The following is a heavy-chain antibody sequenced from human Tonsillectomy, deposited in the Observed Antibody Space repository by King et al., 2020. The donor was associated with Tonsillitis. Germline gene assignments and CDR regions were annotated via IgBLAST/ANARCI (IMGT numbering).Heavy chain of an antibody. D-gene: IGHD6-19*01. Sequence: MQLQESGPGLVKPSETLSLTCAVSGYSISSGYYWGWIRQPPGKGLEWIGYSYQTGTAYYTPSLKGRVTISVDTSKNQFFLRLSSVTAADTAIYYCARAGYGSAWSFDFWGQGTLVTVSS. CDR1: GYSISSGYY. CDR2: SYQTGTA. CDR3: ARAGYGSAWSFDF. V-gene: IGHV4-38-2*01. J-gene: IGHJ4*02.